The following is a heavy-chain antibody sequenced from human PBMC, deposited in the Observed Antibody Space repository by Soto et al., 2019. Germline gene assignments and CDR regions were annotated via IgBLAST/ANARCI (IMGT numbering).Heavy chain of an antibody. CDR2: ISSSSSYI. D-gene: IGHD3-10*01. J-gene: IGHJ4*02. V-gene: IGHV3-21*01. CDR3: ARAEGLWFGELLDN. Sequence: GGSLRLSCAASGFTFSSYSMNWVRQAPGKGLEWVSSISSSSSYIYYADSGKGRFTISRDNAKNSLYLQMNSLRAEDTAVYYCARAEGLWFGELLDNWGQGTLVTVSS. CDR1: GFTFSSYS.